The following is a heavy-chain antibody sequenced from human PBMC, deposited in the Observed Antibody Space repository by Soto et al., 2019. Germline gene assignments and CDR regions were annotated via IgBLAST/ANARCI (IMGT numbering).Heavy chain of an antibody. J-gene: IGHJ3*01. D-gene: IGHD3-16*02. CDR3: AKDRGIIVKAGDAFDV. CDR1: GFTLSLSA. Sequence: VGSLRLPCASSGFTLSLSAGNWVRQAPGKGLEWVSYISDSGDRTYYADSVKGRFTISRDRSKNMVSLQMDSLRAEDTAVYYCAKDRGIIVKAGDAFDVWGRGTKVTVSS. V-gene: IGHV3-23*01. CDR2: ISDSGDRT.